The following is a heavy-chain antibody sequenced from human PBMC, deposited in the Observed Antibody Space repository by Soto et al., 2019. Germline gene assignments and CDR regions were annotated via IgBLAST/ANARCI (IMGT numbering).Heavy chain of an antibody. CDR1: GYIFTNSW. J-gene: IGHJ6*02. V-gene: IGHV5-51*01. CDR3: ARLQAAMPAAAGMDV. D-gene: IGHD2-2*01. CDR2: IYPGDSDT. Sequence: GESLKISCKGSGYIFTNSWIGWVRQMPGKGLEWMGIIYPGDSDTRYSPSFQGQVTISADKSIATAYLQWSSLTASDTAMYYCARLQAAMPAAAGMDVWGQGTAVTVSS.